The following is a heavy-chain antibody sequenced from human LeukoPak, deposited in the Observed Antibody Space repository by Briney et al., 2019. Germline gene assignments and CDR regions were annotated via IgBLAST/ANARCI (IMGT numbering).Heavy chain of an antibody. Sequence: ASVKVSCKASGYTFTSYDINWVRQATGQGLEWMGWMNPNSGNTGYAQKFQGRVTMTRNTSISTAYMELSSLRSEDTAVYYCARGYKPYGSGPHPHWFDPWGQGTLVTVSS. CDR2: MNPNSGNT. D-gene: IGHD3-10*01. CDR1: GYTFTSYD. J-gene: IGHJ5*02. V-gene: IGHV1-8*01. CDR3: ARGYKPYGSGPHPHWFDP.